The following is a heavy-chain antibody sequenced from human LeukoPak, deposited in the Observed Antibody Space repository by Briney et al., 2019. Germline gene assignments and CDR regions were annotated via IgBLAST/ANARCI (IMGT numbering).Heavy chain of an antibody. Sequence: SETLSLTCTVSGGSISSYYWSWIRQPPGKGLEWIGYIYTSGSTNYNPSLKSRVTISVDASKNQFSLKLSSVTAADTAVYYCASSGRHYDSSGYYPNWFDPWGQGTLATVSS. D-gene: IGHD3-22*01. J-gene: IGHJ5*02. V-gene: IGHV4-4*09. CDR1: GGSISSYY. CDR2: IYTSGST. CDR3: ASSGRHYDSSGYYPNWFDP.